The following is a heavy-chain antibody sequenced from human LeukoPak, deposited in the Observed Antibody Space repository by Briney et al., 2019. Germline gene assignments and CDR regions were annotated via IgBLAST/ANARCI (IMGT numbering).Heavy chain of an antibody. Sequence: AETLSLTCTVSGDSISNSCWSWIRQPPGKGLEWLGYIPTSGGNNYNPSFKSRVTISLQPSKNQVSLKVNSVTAADTAVYFCARVKVNTAMALQYYHYYMDVWGKGTTVIVSS. V-gene: IGHV4-59*01. CDR3: ARVKVNTAMALQYYHYYMDV. D-gene: IGHD5-18*01. CDR1: GDSISNSC. J-gene: IGHJ6*03. CDR2: IPTSGGN.